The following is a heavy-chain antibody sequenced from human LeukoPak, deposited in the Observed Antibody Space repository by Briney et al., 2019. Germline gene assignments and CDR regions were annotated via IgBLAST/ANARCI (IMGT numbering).Heavy chain of an antibody. V-gene: IGHV3-7*01. CDR1: GFIFSNYA. D-gene: IGHD6-19*01. Sequence: PGGSLRLSCAASGFIFSNYAMSWVRQAPGKGLELVANIKQDRSEKYYVDSVKGRFTISRDNAKNSLYLQMNSLRAEDTAVYYCARRSPGLKYSSGWEDYYYYMDVWGKGTTVTVSS. CDR2: IKQDRSEK. J-gene: IGHJ6*03. CDR3: ARRSPGLKYSSGWEDYYYYMDV.